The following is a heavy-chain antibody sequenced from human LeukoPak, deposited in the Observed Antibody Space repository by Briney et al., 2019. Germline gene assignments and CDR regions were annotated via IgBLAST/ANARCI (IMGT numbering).Heavy chain of an antibody. J-gene: IGHJ4*02. CDR1: GYTFTGYY. CDR2: INPNSGGT. CDR3: ARQHDYGDYSFGY. Sequence: ASLKVSCKASGYTFTGYYMRWVRQAPGQGLEWMGGINPNSGGTNYAQKFQGRVTMTRDTSISTAYMELSRLRSDDTAVYYCARQHDYGDYSFGYWGQGTLVTVSS. V-gene: IGHV1-2*02. D-gene: IGHD4-17*01.